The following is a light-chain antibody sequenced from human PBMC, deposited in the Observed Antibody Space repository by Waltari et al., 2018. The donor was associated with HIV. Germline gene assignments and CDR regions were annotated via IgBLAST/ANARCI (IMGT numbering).Light chain of an antibody. Sequence: FVLTQSPCPLSLSPGARAALTRKTSQTVTTRQLAWYQQRPGQAPRLLIYGTSGRDTGIPDRFSGSGSESDFTLTISRVEPEDFAIYYCQQYGDSPRTFGQGTKVEI. J-gene: IGKJ1*01. V-gene: IGKV3-20*01. CDR2: GTS. CDR1: QTVTTRQ. CDR3: QQYGDSPRT.